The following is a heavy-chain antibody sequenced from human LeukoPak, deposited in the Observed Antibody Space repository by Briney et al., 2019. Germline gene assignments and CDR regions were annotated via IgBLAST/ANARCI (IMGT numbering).Heavy chain of an antibody. J-gene: IGHJ6*02. CDR2: ISRNSGSI. Sequence: GRSLRLSCAASGFTFDDYAMHWVRQAPGKGLEWVSGISRNSGSIGYADSVKGRFTISRDNAKNSLYLQMNSLRAEDTALYYCAKDRGSSGWSTTLYYYYGMDVWGQGTTVTVSS. CDR3: AKDRGSSGWSTTLYYYYGMDV. V-gene: IGHV3-9*01. D-gene: IGHD6-19*01. CDR1: GFTFDDYA.